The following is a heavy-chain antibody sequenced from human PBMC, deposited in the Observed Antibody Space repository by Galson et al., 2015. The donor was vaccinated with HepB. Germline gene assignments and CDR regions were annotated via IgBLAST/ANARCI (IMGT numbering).Heavy chain of an antibody. V-gene: IGHV6-1*01. CDR2: TYSRSTWSY. CDR3: ATSGSTYYSGLDS. D-gene: IGHD1-14*01. Sequence: CAISGDSVSSNSATWNWIRQSPSRGLEWLGRTYSRSTWSYDYAPSVRSRITINPDTSKNQFSLHLNSVTPEDTAVYYCATSGSTYYSGLDSWGQGTLVTVSS. J-gene: IGHJ4*02. CDR1: GDSVSSNSAT.